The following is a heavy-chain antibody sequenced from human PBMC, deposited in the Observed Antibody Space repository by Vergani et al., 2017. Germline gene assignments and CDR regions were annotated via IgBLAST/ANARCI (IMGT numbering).Heavy chain of an antibody. J-gene: IGHJ4*02. V-gene: IGHV3-21*01. CDR2: ISSSSSYI. CDR3: ARGEVTIFGVVTH. Sequence: EVQLVASGGGLVKPGGSLRLSCAASGFTFSSYSMNWVRQAPGKGLEWVSYISSSSSYIYYADSVKGRFTISRDNAKNSLYLQMNSLRAGDTAVYYCARGEVTIFGVVTHWGQGTLVTVSS. CDR1: GFTFSSYS. D-gene: IGHD3-3*01.